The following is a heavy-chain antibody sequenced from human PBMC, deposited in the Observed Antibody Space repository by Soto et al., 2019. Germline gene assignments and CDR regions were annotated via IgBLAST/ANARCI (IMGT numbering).Heavy chain of an antibody. CDR1: GSTFSSYD. V-gene: IGHV3-30-3*01. Sequence: QGQLVESGGDVVQPGRSLRLSCAASGSTFSSYDIHWVRQAPGKGLEWVAHISPNGNNAFYADSVKGRFTISRDIARNTVYLQVNSLRPEDTAVFHCVRGPSHGAFDIWGQGTLVTVSS. CDR2: ISPNGNNA. J-gene: IGHJ3*02. CDR3: VRGPSHGAFDI.